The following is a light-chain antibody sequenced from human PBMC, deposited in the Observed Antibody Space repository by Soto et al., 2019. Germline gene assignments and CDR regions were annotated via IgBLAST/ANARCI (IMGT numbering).Light chain of an antibody. CDR3: PHYNNWLWT. Sequence: EIVMTQSPATLSVSPGERATLSCRASQSVNNKLAWFQQKPGQAPRLLIFGASSRATGIPARFSGSGSGTELPLTIRSLQSEDIAVCYCPHYNNWLWTFGQGTKVEIK. CDR1: QSVNNK. V-gene: IGKV3-15*01. CDR2: GAS. J-gene: IGKJ1*01.